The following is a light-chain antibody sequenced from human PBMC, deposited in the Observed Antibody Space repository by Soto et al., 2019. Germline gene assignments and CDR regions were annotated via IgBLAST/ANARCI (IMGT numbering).Light chain of an antibody. J-gene: IGKJ3*01. Sequence: LPQSPSFRSASVGARVTISFRASQGISSYLAWYQQRPGQAPRLLIYGASSRATGIPDRFSGSGSGTDFTLTISRLEPGDFAVYYCQQYGGSPFTFGPGTKVDIK. CDR1: QGISSY. CDR2: GAS. CDR3: QQYGGSPFT. V-gene: IGKV3-20*01.